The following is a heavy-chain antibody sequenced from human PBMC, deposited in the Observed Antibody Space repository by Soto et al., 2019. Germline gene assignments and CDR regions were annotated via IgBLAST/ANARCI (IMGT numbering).Heavy chain of an antibody. CDR3: ARGIAGGGYLSYYSGMDV. J-gene: IGHJ6*02. D-gene: IGHD6-13*01. CDR1: GFTFSSYG. Sequence: PGGSLRLSCAASGFTFSSYGMHWARQAPGKGLEWVAVIWYDGSNKYYADSVTGRFTISRDNSKNTLYLQMSSLRAEDTAVYYCARGIAGGGYLSYYSGMDVWGQGTTLTVSS. V-gene: IGHV3-33*01. CDR2: IWYDGSNK.